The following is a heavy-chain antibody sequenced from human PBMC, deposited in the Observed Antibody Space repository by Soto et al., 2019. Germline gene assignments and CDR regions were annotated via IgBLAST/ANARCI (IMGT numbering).Heavy chain of an antibody. J-gene: IGHJ4*02. CDR3: TRAPYYDFWSGYFRFDY. CDR1: GFTFGDYA. Sequence: PGGSLRLSCTASGFTFGDYAMSWFRQAPGKGLEWVGFIRSKAYGGTTEYAASVKGRFTISRDDSKSIAYLQMNSLKTEDTAVYYCTRAPYYDFWSGYFRFDYWGQGTLVTVSS. V-gene: IGHV3-49*03. D-gene: IGHD3-3*01. CDR2: IRSKAYGGTT.